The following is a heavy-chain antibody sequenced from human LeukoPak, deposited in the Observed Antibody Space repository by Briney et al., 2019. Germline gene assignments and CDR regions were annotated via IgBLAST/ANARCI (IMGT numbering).Heavy chain of an antibody. Sequence: PSGTLSLTCAVSGASITSNHWWSWARQAPGEGLGWIGEIYHGGATTYNPFLKSRVTMSVDKSKNEFSLSLRSVTAADTAVYYCATYLYGDYGYYYFDYWGPGTLVTVSS. V-gene: IGHV4-4*02. J-gene: IGHJ4*02. CDR3: ATYLYGDYGYYYFDY. D-gene: IGHD4-17*01. CDR2: IYHGGAT. CDR1: GASITSNHW.